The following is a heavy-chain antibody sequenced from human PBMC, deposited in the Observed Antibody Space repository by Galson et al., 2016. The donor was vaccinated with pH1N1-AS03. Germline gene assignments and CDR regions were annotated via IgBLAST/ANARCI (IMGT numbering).Heavy chain of an antibody. D-gene: IGHD6-25*01. CDR2: ISTAGITT. CDR3: ARRIAERLVAEESVAFDY. V-gene: IGHV3-11*01. Sequence: SLRLSCAASGFTFDYFYMSWIRQAPGKGLEWISFISTAGITTHYADSVKGRFTISRDNANNSLYLEMTSLRPEDTAVYYCARRIAERLVAEESVAFDYWGQGTLVTVSS. CDR1: GFTFDYFY. J-gene: IGHJ4*02.